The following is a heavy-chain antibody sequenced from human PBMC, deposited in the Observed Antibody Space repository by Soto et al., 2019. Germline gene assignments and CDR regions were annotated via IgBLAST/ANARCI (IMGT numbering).Heavy chain of an antibody. CDR3: ASATSIAVAGKES. CDR1: GDTITNYG. J-gene: IGHJ4*02. CDR2: ISFYNGNT. V-gene: IGHV1-18*01. Sequence: QVQLVQSGGEVRKPGALVKVSCKASGDTITNYGISWVRQAPGQGLEWMGWISFYNGNTKYAQNLQGRVTLTTDTSTSTAYMELRSLRSDDTAVYYCASATSIAVAGKESWGQGTLVTVSS. D-gene: IGHD6-19*01.